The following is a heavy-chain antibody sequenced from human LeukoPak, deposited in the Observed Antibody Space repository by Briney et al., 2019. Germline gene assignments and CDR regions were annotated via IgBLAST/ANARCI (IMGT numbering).Heavy chain of an antibody. CDR3: TRDGVSWILDY. V-gene: IGHV4-59*01. J-gene: IGHJ4*02. Sequence: SETLSLTCSVSGDSISPYYWSWLRQPPGKGLEWIGFVYYRANTNYNPSLKSRVTISVDTSKNQFSLKLNSVTAADTAVYFCTRDGVSWILDYWGQGTLVTVSS. CDR2: VYYRANT. CDR1: GDSISPYY. D-gene: IGHD3-16*01.